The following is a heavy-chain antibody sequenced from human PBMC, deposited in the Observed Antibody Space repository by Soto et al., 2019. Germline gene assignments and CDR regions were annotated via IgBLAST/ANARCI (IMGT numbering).Heavy chain of an antibody. CDR1: GYTFSNYG. CDR2: ISLYSDGT. J-gene: IGHJ5*02. CDR3: ARVVPGAEAWFGP. V-gene: IGHV1-18*01. D-gene: IGHD2-2*01. Sequence: VNVSCKTSGYTFSNYGITWVRQAPGQPLEWLGWISLYSDGTNYAQKFQGRVSMTTDTSTTTAYMELRSLRSDDTAVYYCARVVPGAEAWFGPWGQGTLVTVSS.